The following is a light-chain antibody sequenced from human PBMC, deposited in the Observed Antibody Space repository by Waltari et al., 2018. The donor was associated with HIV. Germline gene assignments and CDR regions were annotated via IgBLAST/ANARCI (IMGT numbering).Light chain of an antibody. CDR2: ANI. CDR1: CSNIGAGYD. V-gene: IGLV1-40*01. CDR3: QSFDSSLTTSGVI. Sequence: QSVLTQPPSVSGAPGQRVTISCTGSCSNIGAGYDVHWYQQLPGTAPKLLIYANINRPSGVPDRFSGSKSGSSASLAITGLQAEDEAHYYCQSFDSSLTTSGVIFGGGTKLTVL. J-gene: IGLJ2*01.